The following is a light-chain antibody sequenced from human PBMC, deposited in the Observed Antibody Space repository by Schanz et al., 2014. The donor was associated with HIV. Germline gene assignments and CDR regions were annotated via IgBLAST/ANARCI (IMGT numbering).Light chain of an antibody. CDR3: QSYDSSLRGYV. Sequence: QSALTQPASVSGSPGQSITIPCTGTSSDVGGYNHVPWYQQHPGKAPKLMIYDVSDRPSGVSNRFSGSKSGNTASLTISGLQADDEGDYYCQSYDSSLRGYVFGAGTKVTVL. CDR2: DVS. J-gene: IGLJ1*01. CDR1: SSDVGGYNH. V-gene: IGLV2-14*03.